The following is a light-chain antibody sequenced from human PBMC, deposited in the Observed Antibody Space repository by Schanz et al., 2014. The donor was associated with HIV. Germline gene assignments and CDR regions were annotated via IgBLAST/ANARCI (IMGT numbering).Light chain of an antibody. J-gene: IGLJ3*02. CDR3: ATWDDSLNGWV. Sequence: QSVLTQPPSASGTPGQRVTISCSGSSSNFRSNAVNWYQQLPGTAPKLVIYNTYHRPSGVPDRFSGSQSGASASLAISGLQSEDEADFYCATWDDSLNGWVFGGGTNSPS. CDR2: NTY. V-gene: IGLV1-44*01. CDR1: SSNFRSNA.